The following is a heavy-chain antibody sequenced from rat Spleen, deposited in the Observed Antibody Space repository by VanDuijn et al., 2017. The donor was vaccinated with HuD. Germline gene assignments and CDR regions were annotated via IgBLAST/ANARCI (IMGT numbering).Heavy chain of an antibody. V-gene: IGHV5-31*01. D-gene: IGHD4-4*01. Sequence: EVQLVESGGGLVQPGRSLKLSCVASGFTFNNYLMTWIRQAPRKGLEWVASISNTGGTTNYPDSVKGRFTISRDNVGSTLNLHMDSLRSEDTAIYYCTRRGYLSDWYFDFWGPGTMVTVSS. CDR1: GFTFNNYL. CDR3: TRRGYLSDWYFDF. J-gene: IGHJ1*01. CDR2: ISNTGGTT.